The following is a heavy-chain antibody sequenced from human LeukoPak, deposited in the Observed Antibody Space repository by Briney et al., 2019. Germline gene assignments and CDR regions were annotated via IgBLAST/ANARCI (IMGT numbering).Heavy chain of an antibody. CDR1: GFTVSSNY. Sequence: GGSLRLSCAASGFTVSSNYMSRVRQAPGKGLEWVSVIYSGGSTYYADSVKGRFTISRDNSKNTLYLQMNSLRAEDTAVYYCARSPIMPGSRDPEDGMDVWGQGTTVTVSS. D-gene: IGHD2-2*01. CDR2: IYSGGST. V-gene: IGHV3-66*01. CDR3: ARSPIMPGSRDPEDGMDV. J-gene: IGHJ6*02.